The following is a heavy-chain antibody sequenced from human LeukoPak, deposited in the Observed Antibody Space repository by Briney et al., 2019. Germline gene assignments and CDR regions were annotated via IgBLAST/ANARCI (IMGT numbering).Heavy chain of an antibody. CDR1: GSTFSSYA. Sequence: GGSLRLSCAASGSTFSSYAMSWVRQAPGKGLEWVSAISGSGGSTYYADSVKGRFTISRDNSKNTLYLQMNSLRAEDTAVYYCAKLWEEWLFYYFDYWGQGTLVTVSS. J-gene: IGHJ4*02. CDR2: ISGSGGST. CDR3: AKLWEEWLFYYFDY. D-gene: IGHD3-3*01. V-gene: IGHV3-23*01.